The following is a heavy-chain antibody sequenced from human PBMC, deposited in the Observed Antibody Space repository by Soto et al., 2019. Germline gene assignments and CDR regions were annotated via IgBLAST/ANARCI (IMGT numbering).Heavy chain of an antibody. V-gene: IGHV4-30-2*01. Sequence: PSETLSLTCAFSCGSIISGGYSWSWIRQPPGKGLEWIGYIYHSGSTYYNPSLKSRVTISADRSKNQFSLKLSSVTAADTAVYYCATLTTVFSAFDIWGQGTMVTVSS. D-gene: IGHD4-4*01. J-gene: IGHJ3*02. CDR2: IYHSGST. CDR3: ATLTTVFSAFDI. CDR1: CGSIISGGYS.